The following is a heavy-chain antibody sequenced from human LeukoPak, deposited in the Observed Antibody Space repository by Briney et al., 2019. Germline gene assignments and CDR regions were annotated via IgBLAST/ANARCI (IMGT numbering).Heavy chain of an antibody. CDR2: IYYSGST. Sequence: SETLSLTCTVSGGSISSYYWSWIRQPPGKGLEWIGYIYYSGSTNYNPSLKSRVTISVDTSKNQFSLKLSPVTAADTAVYYCARGEQLIDYWGQGTLVTVSS. V-gene: IGHV4-59*08. J-gene: IGHJ4*02. CDR1: GGSISSYY. CDR3: ARGEQLIDY. D-gene: IGHD6-13*01.